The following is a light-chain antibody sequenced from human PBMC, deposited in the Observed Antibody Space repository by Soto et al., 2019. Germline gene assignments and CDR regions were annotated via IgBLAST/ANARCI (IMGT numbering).Light chain of an antibody. J-gene: IGLJ3*02. Sequence: QSVLTQRASVSGSPGQSITISCTGTASDVGDFSYVSWYRQHPGKAPELIIYGISNRHSRVSHCFQGSKSGHAASLLISGLQAEDEADYYCSSYTANTALWVFGGGTK. CDR3: SSYTANTALWV. CDR1: ASDVGDFSY. CDR2: GIS. V-gene: IGLV2-14*01.